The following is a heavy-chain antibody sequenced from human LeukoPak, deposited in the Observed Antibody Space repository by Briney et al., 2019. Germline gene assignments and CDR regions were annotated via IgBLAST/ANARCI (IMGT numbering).Heavy chain of an antibody. J-gene: IGHJ6*02. Sequence: GGSLRLSCADSGFTFSSYAITWVRQAPEKGLEWVSGITGSGGSTYYADFVKGRFTISRDNSKNTLYLQMNSLRAEDTAVYYCAKVAAFYYDYGMDVWGQGTTVTVSS. CDR1: GFTFSSYA. V-gene: IGHV3-23*01. CDR2: ITGSGGST. CDR3: AKVAAFYYDYGMDV. D-gene: IGHD3-3*02.